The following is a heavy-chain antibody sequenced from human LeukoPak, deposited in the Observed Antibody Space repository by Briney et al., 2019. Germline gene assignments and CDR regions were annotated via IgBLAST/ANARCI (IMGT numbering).Heavy chain of an antibody. CDR2: ISGSGGST. D-gene: IGHD3-10*01. Sequence: GRSLRLSCAASGFTFSSYAMSWVRQAPGKGLEWVSAISGSGGSTYYADSVKGRFTISRDNAKNSLYLQMNSLRAEDTAVYYCASLTSGRVDYWGQGTLVTVSS. CDR1: GFTFSSYA. CDR3: ASLTSGRVDY. V-gene: IGHV3-23*01. J-gene: IGHJ4*02.